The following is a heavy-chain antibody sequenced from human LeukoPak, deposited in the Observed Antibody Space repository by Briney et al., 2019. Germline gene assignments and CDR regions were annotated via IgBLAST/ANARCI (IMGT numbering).Heavy chain of an antibody. CDR3: ARGDDFSGDY. Sequence: GGSLRLSCAASGFTFSSYGMHWVRQAPGKGLEWVAVIWYDGSNKYYADSVKGRFTISRDNAKNVLHLQMDSLRVEDTAVYYCARGDDFSGDYWGQGTLVTVSS. CDR2: IWYDGSNK. V-gene: IGHV3-33*03. D-gene: IGHD3/OR15-3a*01. J-gene: IGHJ4*02. CDR1: GFTFSSYG.